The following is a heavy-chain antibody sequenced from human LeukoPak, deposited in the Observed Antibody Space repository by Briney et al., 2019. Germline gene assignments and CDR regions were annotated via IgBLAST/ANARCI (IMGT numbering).Heavy chain of an antibody. D-gene: IGHD3-10*01. V-gene: IGHV3-11*04. J-gene: IGHJ3*02. Sequence: PGGSLRLSCAAAGFTFSDYYMSWIRQAPGKGLEWVSYISSSGSTIYYADSVKGRFTISRDNAKNSLYLQMNSLRAEDTAVYYCAGGMVRGVMSAHAFDIWGQGTMVTVSS. CDR2: ISSSGSTI. CDR1: GFTFSDYY. CDR3: AGGMVRGVMSAHAFDI.